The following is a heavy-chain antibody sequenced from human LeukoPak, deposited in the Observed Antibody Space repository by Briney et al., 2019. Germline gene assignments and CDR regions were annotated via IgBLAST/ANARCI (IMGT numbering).Heavy chain of an antibody. CDR1: GFTFSSYA. CDR2: ISYDGSNK. D-gene: IGHD6-19*01. CDR3: ARDRKQWLVCDH. Sequence: GGSLRLSCAASGFTFSSYAMHWVRQAPGKGLEWVAVISYDGSNKYYADSVKGRFTISRDNSKNTLSLQMNSLRPEDTAVFYCARDRKQWLVCDHWGQGTLVTVSS. V-gene: IGHV3-30-3*01. J-gene: IGHJ4*02.